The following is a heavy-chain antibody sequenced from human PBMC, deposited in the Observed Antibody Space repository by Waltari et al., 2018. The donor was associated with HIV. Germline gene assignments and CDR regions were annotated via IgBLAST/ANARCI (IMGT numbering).Heavy chain of an antibody. CDR2: INVGNSKT. CDR1: GYTFTIYA. J-gene: IGHJ4*02. V-gene: IGHV1-3*01. D-gene: IGHD3-16*02. CDR3: AREGAGDIYYLEY. Sequence: QVQLVQSRAEVKRPGASVKVSCKTSGYTFTIYAVHWVRQAPGQRLETMGWINVGNSKTQYSQKFQGRLTITRDTSASVAYMELTRLKSEDTAVYFCAREGAGDIYYLEYWGQGTLVTVSS.